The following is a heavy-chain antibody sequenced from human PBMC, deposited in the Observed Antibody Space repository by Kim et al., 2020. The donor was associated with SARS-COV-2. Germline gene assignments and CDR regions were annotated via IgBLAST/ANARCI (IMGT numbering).Heavy chain of an antibody. V-gene: IGHV3-23*01. J-gene: IGHJ5*02. CDR2: ISGSGSET. CDR3: ARRQAGTFKAVP. D-gene: IGHD3-10*01. CDR1: GFTFNNYA. Sequence: GGSLRLSCTGSGFTFNNYAVSWVRQAPGKWLEWVSAISGSGSETFYADSVKGRFTISRDNSRNTLYLQMTSLRTEDTAVYYFARRQAGTFKAVPWGQGT.